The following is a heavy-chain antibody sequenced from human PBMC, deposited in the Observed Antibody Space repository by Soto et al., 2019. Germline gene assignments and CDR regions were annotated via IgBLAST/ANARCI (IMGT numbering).Heavy chain of an antibody. Sequence: EVQLVESGGDLVQPGGSLRLSCAASGFTFSSYWMHWVRQSPGKGLVWVSRVKGDEITTNYADSVEGRFTIFRDNAKNIVYLQMNSLRDEDTGVYYCARVCFGTSLLDYWGQGTAVTVSS. CDR3: ARVCFGTSLLDY. V-gene: IGHV3-74*01. J-gene: IGHJ4*02. CDR1: GFTFSSYW. D-gene: IGHD3-10*01. CDR2: VKGDEITT.